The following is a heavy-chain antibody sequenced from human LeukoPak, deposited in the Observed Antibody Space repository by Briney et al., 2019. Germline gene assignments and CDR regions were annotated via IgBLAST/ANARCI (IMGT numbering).Heavy chain of an antibody. CDR3: ARRLTQYDCFDP. Sequence: SQTLSLTCAISGDVVSSNSVTWNWIRQSPSRGLEWLGRTYYRSTWYNDYAVSVRGRITVNPDTSKNQFSLHLNSVTPEDTAVYYCARRLTQYDCFDPWGQGILVTVSS. CDR2: TYYRSTWYN. D-gene: IGHD2-2*01. V-gene: IGHV6-1*01. CDR1: GDVVSSNSVT. J-gene: IGHJ5*02.